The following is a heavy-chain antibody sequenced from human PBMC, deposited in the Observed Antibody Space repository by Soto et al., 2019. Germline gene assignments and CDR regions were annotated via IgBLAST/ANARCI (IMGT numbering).Heavy chain of an antibody. Sequence: ASVKVSCKASGGTFSSYAISWVRQAPGQGLEWMGGIIPIFGTANYAQKFQGRVTITADESTSTAYMELSSLRSEDTAVYYCAREGGWVVVVPAATELYGMDVWGQGTTVSVSS. V-gene: IGHV1-69*13. CDR3: AREGGWVVVVPAATELYGMDV. CDR2: IIPIFGTA. D-gene: IGHD2-2*01. CDR1: GGTFSSYA. J-gene: IGHJ6*02.